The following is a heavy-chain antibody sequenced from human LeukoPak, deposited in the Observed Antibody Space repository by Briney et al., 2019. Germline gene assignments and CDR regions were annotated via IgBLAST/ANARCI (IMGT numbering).Heavy chain of an antibody. Sequence: GGSLRLSCAASGFTFSSYEMNWVRQAPGKGLEWVSYISSSGSTIYYADSVKGRFTISRDNAKNSLYLQMNSLRAEDTAVYYCATGNYNRPFDYWGQGTLVTVSS. V-gene: IGHV3-48*03. CDR3: ATGNYNRPFDY. D-gene: IGHD1-7*01. CDR2: ISSSGSTI. J-gene: IGHJ4*02. CDR1: GFTFSSYE.